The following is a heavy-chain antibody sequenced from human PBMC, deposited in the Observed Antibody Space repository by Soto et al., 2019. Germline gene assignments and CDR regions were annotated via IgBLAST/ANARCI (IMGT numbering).Heavy chain of an antibody. CDR1: GFTFSSYS. Sequence: EVQLVESGGGLVQPGGSLRLSCAASGFTFSSYSMNWVRQAPGKGLEWVSYISSATTTIYYADSVKGRFTISRDNAKNSLYLQMNSLRADDTAVYYCARGIAAAGPKLDYWGQGTLVIVSS. V-gene: IGHV3-48*01. CDR2: ISSATTTI. J-gene: IGHJ4*02. D-gene: IGHD6-13*01. CDR3: ARGIAAAGPKLDY.